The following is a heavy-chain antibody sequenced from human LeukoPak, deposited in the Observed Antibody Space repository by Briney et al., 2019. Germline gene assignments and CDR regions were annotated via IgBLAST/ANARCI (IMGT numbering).Heavy chain of an antibody. CDR2: IIPIFGTA. J-gene: IGHJ3*02. D-gene: IGHD4-23*01. CDR1: GGTFSSYA. CDR3: ARDRASYGGNSEVAFDI. V-gene: IGHV1-69*06. Sequence: ASVKVSCKASGGTFSSYAISWVRQAPGQGLEWMGGIIPIFGTANYAQKFQGRVTITADKSTSTAYMELSSLRSEDTAVYYCARDRASYGGNSEVAFDIWGQGTMVTVSS.